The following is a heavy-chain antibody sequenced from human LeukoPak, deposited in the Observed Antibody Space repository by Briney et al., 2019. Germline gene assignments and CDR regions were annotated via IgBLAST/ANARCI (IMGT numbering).Heavy chain of an antibody. CDR3: AKDRGPGGKVYWFDP. CDR2: IGGSGGST. V-gene: IGHV3-23*01. CDR1: GFTFSSYA. Sequence: GGSLRLSCAASGFTFSSYAMNWVRQAPGKGLEWVSDIGGSGGSTYYADSVKGRFTISRDNSKNTLYLQMSSLRVEDTAVYYCAKDRGPGGKVYWFDPWGQGTLVTVSS. D-gene: IGHD4-23*01. J-gene: IGHJ5*02.